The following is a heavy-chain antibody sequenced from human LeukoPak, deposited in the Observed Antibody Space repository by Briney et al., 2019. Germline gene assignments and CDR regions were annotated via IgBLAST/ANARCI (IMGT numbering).Heavy chain of an antibody. CDR3: AIYYYGSGSYYRAGDY. V-gene: IGHV3-23*01. D-gene: IGHD3-10*01. Sequence: GGSLRLSCAASGFTFSSYAMSWVRQAPGKGLEWVSAISGSGGSTYYADSVKGRFTIFRDNSKNTLYLQMNSLRAEDTAVYYCAIYYYGSGSYYRAGDYWGQGTLVTVSS. J-gene: IGHJ4*02. CDR1: GFTFSSYA. CDR2: ISGSGGST.